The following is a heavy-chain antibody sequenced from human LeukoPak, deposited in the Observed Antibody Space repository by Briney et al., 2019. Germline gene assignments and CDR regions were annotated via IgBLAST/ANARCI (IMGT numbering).Heavy chain of an antibody. J-gene: IGHJ6*03. CDR1: GFTFSSYD. CDR2: IRYDGSNK. V-gene: IGHV3-30*02. Sequence: GGSLRLSCAASGFTFSSYDIHWVRQAPGKGLEWVAFIRYDGSNKYYADSVRGRFTISRDNSKNTLYLQLNSLRVEDTAVYYCTRVDEPHDYYYYYYMDVWGKGTTVTVSS. CDR3: TRVDEPHDYYYYYYMDV. D-gene: IGHD1-14*01.